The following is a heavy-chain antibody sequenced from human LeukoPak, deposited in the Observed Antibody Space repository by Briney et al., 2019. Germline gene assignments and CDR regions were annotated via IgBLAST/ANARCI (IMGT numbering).Heavy chain of an antibody. CDR3: ARDLNDFWSGYYRPDYYYYGMDV. V-gene: IGHV3-30*03. Sequence: PGRSLRLSCAASGFTFSSYGMHWVRQAPGKGLEWVAVISYDGSNKYYADSVKGRFTISRDNSKNTLYLQMNSLRAEDTAVYYCARDLNDFWSGYYRPDYYYYGMDVWGQGTTVTVSS. CDR1: GFTFSSYG. CDR2: ISYDGSNK. J-gene: IGHJ6*02. D-gene: IGHD3-3*01.